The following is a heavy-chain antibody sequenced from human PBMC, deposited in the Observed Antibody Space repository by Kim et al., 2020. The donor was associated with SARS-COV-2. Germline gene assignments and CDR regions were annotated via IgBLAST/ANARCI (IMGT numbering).Heavy chain of an antibody. D-gene: IGHD3-16*02. CDR1: GYTFTSYA. V-gene: IGHV1-3*01. J-gene: IGHJ5*02. CDR2: INAGNGNT. Sequence: ASVKVSCKASGYTFTSYAMHWVRQAPGQRLEWMGWINAGNGNTKYSQKFQGRVTITRDTSASTAYMELSSLRSEDTAVYYCASSSVDYDYIWGSYRLNWFAPWGQGTLVTVSS. CDR3: ASSSVDYDYIWGSYRLNWFAP.